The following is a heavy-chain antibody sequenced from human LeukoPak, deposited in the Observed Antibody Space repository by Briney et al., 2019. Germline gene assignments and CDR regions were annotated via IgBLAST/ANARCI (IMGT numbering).Heavy chain of an antibody. CDR2: ISRSGNNI. D-gene: IGHD1-1*01. V-gene: IGHV3-48*04. Sequence: GGSLRLSCAASGFTFRSYSMDWVRQAPGKGLEWISYISRSGNNIYYKDSVRGRFTTSRDDAKDSLYLQMNSLRFEDTAVYYCARDRDWNDAFEMDVWGQGTTVTVS. CDR3: ARDRDWNDAFEMDV. CDR1: GFTFRSYS. J-gene: IGHJ6*02.